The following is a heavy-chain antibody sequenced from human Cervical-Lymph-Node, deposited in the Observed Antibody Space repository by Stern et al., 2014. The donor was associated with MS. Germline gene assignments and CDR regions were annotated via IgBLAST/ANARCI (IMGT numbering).Heavy chain of an antibody. J-gene: IGHJ6*02. Sequence: VQLEESGAEVRKPGSSMKVSCKASGDSFLSFAISWIRQAPGQGLEWLGGIVPLFGTADYAQKFQGRVTIIADESTNTSYMELSSLTFEDTAVYYCARVKSLYYYYNMDVWGQGTAVTVSS. CDR3: ARVKSLYYYYNMDV. CDR1: GDSFLSFA. CDR2: IVPLFGTA. V-gene: IGHV1-69*01.